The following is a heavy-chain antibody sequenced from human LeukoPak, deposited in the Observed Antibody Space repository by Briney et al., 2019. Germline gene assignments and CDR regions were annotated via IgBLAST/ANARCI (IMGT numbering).Heavy chain of an antibody. Sequence: GGSLRLSCAASGFTFGSYAMNWVRQAPGKGLEWVSGLSGSGESTYYADSVKGRFTISRDNSKNTLYLQMNSLRAEDTAVYYCANGRLFQTFDYWGQGTLVTVSS. CDR3: ANGRLFQTFDY. CDR1: GFTFGSYA. V-gene: IGHV3-23*01. J-gene: IGHJ4*02. D-gene: IGHD2-21*01. CDR2: LSGSGEST.